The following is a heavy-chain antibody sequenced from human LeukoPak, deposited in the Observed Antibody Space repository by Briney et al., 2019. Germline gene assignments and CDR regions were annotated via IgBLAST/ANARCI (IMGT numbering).Heavy chain of an antibody. CDR2: ISSSSSYI. V-gene: IGHV3-21*01. Sequence: PGGSLRLSCAASGFTFSSYIMNWVRQAPGKGLEGGSSISSSSSYIYYADSVKGRFTISRDNAKNSLYLQMNSLRAEDTAAYYCARALPRIGMKYYFDYWGQGTLVTVSS. CDR3: ARALPRIGMKYYFDY. CDR1: GFTFSSYI. J-gene: IGHJ4*02. D-gene: IGHD2-21*01.